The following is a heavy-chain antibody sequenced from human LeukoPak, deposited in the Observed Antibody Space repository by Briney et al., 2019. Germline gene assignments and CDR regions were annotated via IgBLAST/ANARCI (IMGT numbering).Heavy chain of an antibody. J-gene: IGHJ5*02. V-gene: IGHV1-2*02. Sequence: GASVKVSCKASGYTFTGYYMHWVRQAPGQGLEWMGWINPNSGGTNYAQKFQGRVTMTRDTSISTAYMELSRLRSDDTAVYYCARDLYYYDSSGYYPWGQGTLVTVSS. D-gene: IGHD3-22*01. CDR3: ARDLYYYDSSGYYP. CDR2: INPNSGGT. CDR1: GYTFTGYY.